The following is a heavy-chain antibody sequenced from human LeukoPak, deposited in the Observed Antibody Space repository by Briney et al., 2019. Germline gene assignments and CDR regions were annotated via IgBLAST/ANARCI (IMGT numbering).Heavy chain of an antibody. CDR2: ISGSGADT. Sequence: PGGSLRLSCAACGFAFSSYSMSWVRRAPGKGLEWVSAISGSGADTYYTDSVKGRFTISRDNSKTTLFLQMNSLRAEDTAIYYCAKDLGGEGGSGFPGQWGQGTLVTVSS. V-gene: IGHV3-23*01. CDR1: GFAFSSYS. J-gene: IGHJ4*02. D-gene: IGHD3-10*01. CDR3: AKDLGGEGGSGFPGQ.